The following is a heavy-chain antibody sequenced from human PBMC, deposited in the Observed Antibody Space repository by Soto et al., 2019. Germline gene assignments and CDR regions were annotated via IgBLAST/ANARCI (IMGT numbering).Heavy chain of an antibody. CDR2: IIWNSGSI. V-gene: IGHV3-9*01. Sequence: EVQLVESGGGLVQPGRSLRLSCAAAGFTFDDYAMHWVRQAPGKGLEWVSGIIWNSGSIGYADSVNGRFTISRDNAKNSLYLQMNSLRAEDTALYYCAKDMGAVAGTSDYWGQGTLVTVSS. J-gene: IGHJ4*02. D-gene: IGHD6-19*01. CDR3: AKDMGAVAGTSDY. CDR1: GFTFDDYA.